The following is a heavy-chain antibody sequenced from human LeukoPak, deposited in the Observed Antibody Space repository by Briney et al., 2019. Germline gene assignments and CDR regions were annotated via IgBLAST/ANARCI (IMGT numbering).Heavy chain of an antibody. CDR1: GYSISSGYY. J-gene: IGHJ6*02. D-gene: IGHD3-9*01. CDR3: ARDWDDILTGASYGMDV. CDR2: IYHSGST. Sequence: PSETLSLTCTVSGYSISSGYYWGWIRQPPGKGLEWIGSIYHSGSTYYNPSLKSRVTMSVDRTKNQFSLKLSSVTAADTAVYYCARDWDDILTGASYGMDVWGQGTTVTVSS. V-gene: IGHV4-38-2*02.